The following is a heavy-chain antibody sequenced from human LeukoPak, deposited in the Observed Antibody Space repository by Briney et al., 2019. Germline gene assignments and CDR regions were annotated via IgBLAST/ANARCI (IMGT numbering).Heavy chain of an antibody. J-gene: IGHJ3*02. CDR1: GFTFSSYG. D-gene: IGHD1-1*01. V-gene: IGHV3-30*18. Sequence: GGSLRLSCVASGFTFSSYGMHWVRQAPGKGLEWVAFISYDGSNENIADSVKGRFIISRDNSKNMVFLQMDSLRAADTAIYYCAKDRAENCLDSFDIWGQGSMVTVSS. CDR3: AKDRAENCLDSFDI. CDR2: ISYDGSNE.